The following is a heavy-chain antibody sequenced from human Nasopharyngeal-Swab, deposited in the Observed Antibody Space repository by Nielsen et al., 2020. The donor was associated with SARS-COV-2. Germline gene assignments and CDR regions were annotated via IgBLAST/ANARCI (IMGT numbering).Heavy chain of an antibody. J-gene: IGHJ4*02. CDR3: ARGFPWDGYNTPPFDY. D-gene: IGHD5-24*01. CDR1: GGTFSSYA. CDR2: IIPILGIA. Sequence: SVKVSCKASGGTFSSYAISWVRQAPGQGLEWMGGIIPILGIANYAQKFQGRVTITADKSTSTAYMELSSLRSEDMAVYYCARGFPWDGYNTPPFDYWGQGTLVTVSS. V-gene: IGHV1-69*10.